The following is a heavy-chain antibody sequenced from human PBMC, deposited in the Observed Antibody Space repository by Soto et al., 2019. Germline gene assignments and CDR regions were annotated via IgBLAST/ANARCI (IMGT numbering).Heavy chain of an antibody. CDR2: VNPTFGVT. CDR1: ENTFTNFF. J-gene: IGHJ5*01. D-gene: IGHD4-17*01. CDR3: ARVTYGDYNFLDS. Sequence: QGLLIQSGAEVRRPGATVKISCKASENTFTNFFFHWVRQAPGRSLEWLGMVNPTFGVTKYEQRFQGRLTMTGDMSTSTVFLEVRGLTSNDTALYFCARVTYGDYNFLDSWGHGTLVTVSS. V-gene: IGHV1-46*01.